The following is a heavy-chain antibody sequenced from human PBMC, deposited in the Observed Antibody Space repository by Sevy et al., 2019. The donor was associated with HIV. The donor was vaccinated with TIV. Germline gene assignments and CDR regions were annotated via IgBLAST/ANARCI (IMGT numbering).Heavy chain of an antibody. Sequence: GGSLRLSCAASGFTFSSYAMSWVRQAPGKGLEWVSAISGSGGSTYYADSMKGRSTISRDNFNKKSYLEINSLTADDTAVYYCARGYGSGSPPDYWGQGTLVTVSS. J-gene: IGHJ4*02. D-gene: IGHD3-10*01. CDR2: ISGSGGST. CDR1: GFTFSSYA. V-gene: IGHV3-23*01. CDR3: ARGYGSGSPPDY.